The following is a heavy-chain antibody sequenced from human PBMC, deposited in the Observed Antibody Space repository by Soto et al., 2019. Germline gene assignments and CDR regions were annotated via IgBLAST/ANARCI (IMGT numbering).Heavy chain of an antibody. Sequence: QVQLQESGPGLVKPSETLSLSCTVSGGSISSYYWSWFRQSPGKRMEWIGYVHHSWGSSYNPSLQSRVAISLDTSKSQFSLRVTSVTATDTAVCSCARQGFGPLHGLVDVWGQGTTVTVSS. CDR1: GGSISSYY. CDR2: VHHSWGS. J-gene: IGHJ6*02. CDR3: ARQGFGPLHGLVDV. D-gene: IGHD3-10*01. V-gene: IGHV4-59*08.